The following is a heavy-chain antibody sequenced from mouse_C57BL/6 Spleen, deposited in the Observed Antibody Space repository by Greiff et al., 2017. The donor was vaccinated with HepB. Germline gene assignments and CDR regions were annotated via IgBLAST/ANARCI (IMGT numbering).Heavy chain of an antibody. J-gene: IGHJ3*01. CDR1: GFSFTSYG. Sequence: VKVVESGPGLVAPSQSLSITCTVSGFSFTSYGVSWVRQPPGKGLEWLGVIWGDWSTNYHSALISRLSISKDNSKSQVFLKLNSLQTDDTATYYCAKEGWLLPFSYWGKGTLVTVSA. V-gene: IGHV2-3*01. CDR2: IWGDWST. CDR3: AKEGWLLPFSY. D-gene: IGHD2-3*01.